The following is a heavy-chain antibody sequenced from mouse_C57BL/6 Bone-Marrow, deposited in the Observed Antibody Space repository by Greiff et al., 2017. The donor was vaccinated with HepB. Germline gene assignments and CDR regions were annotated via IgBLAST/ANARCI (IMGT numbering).Heavy chain of an antibody. D-gene: IGHD2-1*01. V-gene: IGHV6-6*01. CDR3: TRKRDYGNFYAMDD. Sequence: EVKVEESGGGLVQPGGSMKLSCAASGFTFRDAWMDWVRQSPEQGLEWVAEIRNKANNHATYYAESVKGRFTISRDDSKSSVYLQMNSLRAEDTGIYYCTRKRDYGNFYAMDDWGQGTSVTVSS. CDR1: GFTFRDAW. J-gene: IGHJ4*01. CDR2: IRNKANNHAT.